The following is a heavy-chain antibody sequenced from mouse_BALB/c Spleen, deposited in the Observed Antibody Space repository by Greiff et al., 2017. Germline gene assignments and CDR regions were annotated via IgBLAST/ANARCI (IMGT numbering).Heavy chain of an antibody. CDR2: INPDSSTI. CDR1: GFDFSRYW. D-gene: IGHD2-4*01. CDR3: ARGITTVYWYFDV. V-gene: IGHV4-1*02. Sequence: DVKLQESGGGLVQPGGSLKLSCAASGFDFSRYWMSWVRQAPGKGLEWIGEINPDSSTINYTPSLKDKFIISRDNAKNTLYLQMSKVRSEDTALYYCARGITTVYWYFDVWGAGTTVTVSS. J-gene: IGHJ1*01.